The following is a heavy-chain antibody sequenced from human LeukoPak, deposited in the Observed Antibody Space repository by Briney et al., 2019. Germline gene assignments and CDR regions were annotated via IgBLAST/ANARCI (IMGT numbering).Heavy chain of an antibody. J-gene: IGHJ4*02. Sequence: KPGGSLRLSCAASGFTFSSYSMNWVRQAPGKGLEWVSSISSSSSYISYADSVKGRFTISRDNAKNSLYLQMNSLRAEDTAVYYCARAGDYGDYFDYWGQGTLVTVSS. D-gene: IGHD4-17*01. V-gene: IGHV3-21*01. CDR1: GFTFSSYS. CDR3: ARAGDYGDYFDY. CDR2: ISSSSSYI.